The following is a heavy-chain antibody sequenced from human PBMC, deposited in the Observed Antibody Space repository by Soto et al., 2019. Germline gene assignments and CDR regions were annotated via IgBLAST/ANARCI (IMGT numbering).Heavy chain of an antibody. Sequence: GGSLRLSCAASGFTFSHYAMHWVRQAPGKGLEWVAVISYAGNNIHYADSVEGRFTISRDNSKNTLYLQMHSLRPEDTAVFYCARTPYGDYPFDYWGQGTLVTVSS. V-gene: IGHV3-30-3*01. J-gene: IGHJ4*02. CDR2: ISYAGNNI. CDR3: ARTPYGDYPFDY. CDR1: GFTFSHYA. D-gene: IGHD4-17*01.